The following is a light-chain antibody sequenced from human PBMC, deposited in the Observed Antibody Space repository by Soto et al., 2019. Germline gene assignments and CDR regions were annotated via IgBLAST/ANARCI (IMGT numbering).Light chain of an antibody. V-gene: IGLV2-14*03. CDR3: SSYRASSTTHYV. Sequence: QSALTQPASLSGSPGQSITISCTGTSSDVGGYNYVSWYQQHPGKAPKLMIDDVSNRPSGVSNRFSGSKSGNTASLTISGLQAEDEADYYCSSYRASSTTHYVFGTGTKLTVL. J-gene: IGLJ1*01. CDR1: SSDVGGYNY. CDR2: DVS.